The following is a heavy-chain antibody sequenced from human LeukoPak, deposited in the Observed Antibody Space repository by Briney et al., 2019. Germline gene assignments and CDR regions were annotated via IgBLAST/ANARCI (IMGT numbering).Heavy chain of an antibody. D-gene: IGHD2-2*01. Sequence: HPGGSLRLSCAASGFTFSSYAMHWVRQAPGKGLEGVAVISYDGSKKYYADSVKGRFTISRDNSKKTLYLQINSLRPEDTAVYYCQSAHTGYCSSTRCSAIAYWGHGNPVTASS. CDR3: QSAHTGYCSSTRCSAIAY. J-gene: IGHJ4*01. CDR1: GFTFSSYA. V-gene: IGHV3-30-3*01. CDR2: ISYDGSKK.